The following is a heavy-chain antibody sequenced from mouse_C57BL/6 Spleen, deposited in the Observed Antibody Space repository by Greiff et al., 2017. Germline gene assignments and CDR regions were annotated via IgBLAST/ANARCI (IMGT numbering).Heavy chain of an antibody. V-gene: IGHV1-63*01. D-gene: IGHD2-3*01. CDR2: IYPGGGYT. CDR1: GYTFTNYW. J-gene: IGHJ4*01. Sequence: QVQLQQSGAELVRPGTSVKMSCKASGYTFTNYWIGWAKQRPGHGLEWIGDIYPGGGYTNYNEKFKGKATLTADKSSSTAYMQFSSLTSEDSASYYGARGDGYSYYAMDYWGQGTSVTVSS. CDR3: ARGDGYSYYAMDY.